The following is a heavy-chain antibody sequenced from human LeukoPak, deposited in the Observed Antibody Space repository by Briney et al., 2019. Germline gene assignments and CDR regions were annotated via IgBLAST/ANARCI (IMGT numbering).Heavy chain of an antibody. CDR3: AKDSRGYCSGGSCYWSPFDY. V-gene: IGHV3-43*02. CDR1: GFTFDDYA. J-gene: IGHJ4*02. Sequence: GGSLRLSCAASGFTFDDYAMHWVRQAPGKGLEWVSLISGDGGSTYYADSVKGRFTISRDNSKNSLYLQMNSLRTEDTALYYCAKDSRGYCSGGSCYWSPFDYWGQGTLVTASS. D-gene: IGHD2-15*01. CDR2: ISGDGGST.